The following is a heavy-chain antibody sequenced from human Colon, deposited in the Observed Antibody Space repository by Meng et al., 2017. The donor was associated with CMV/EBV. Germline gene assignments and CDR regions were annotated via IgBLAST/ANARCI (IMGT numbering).Heavy chain of an antibody. V-gene: IGHV3-7*01. Sequence: GESLKISCAASGFSFNSYWLSWVRQAPGKGLEWVASIKPDGTEKHYVDSVKGRFTISRDNAKNSLYLQMNSLRAEDTAVYYCAREKRGNSGYNYYGMDVWGQGTTVTVSS. CDR1: GFSFNSYW. D-gene: IGHD5-12*01. CDR3: AREKRGNSGYNYYGMDV. J-gene: IGHJ6*02. CDR2: IKPDGTEK.